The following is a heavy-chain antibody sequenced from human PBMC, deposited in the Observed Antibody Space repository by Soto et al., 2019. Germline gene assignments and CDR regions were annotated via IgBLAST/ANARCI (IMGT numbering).Heavy chain of an antibody. CDR1: GYSFTSYW. V-gene: IGHV5-51*01. CDR2: IYPVDSDT. CDR3: ARVLRSGYLAYFYYDMDV. D-gene: IGHD5-12*01. Sequence: PGESLKVSCKGSGYSFTSYWIAWGRQMPGKGLEWMGIIYPVDSDTRYSPSFQGQVTISADKSLTTAYLQGSSLKAADTAMYYCARVLRSGYLAYFYYDMDVWGQGTKVTVSS. J-gene: IGHJ6*02.